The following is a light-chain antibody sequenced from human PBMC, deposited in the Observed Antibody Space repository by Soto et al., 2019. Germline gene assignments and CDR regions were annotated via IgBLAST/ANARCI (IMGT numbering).Light chain of an antibody. CDR3: QQYSASPRT. CDR1: QSVSNNY. V-gene: IGKV3-20*01. CDR2: GAS. Sequence: EIVLTQSPGTLSLSPGERATLSCRASQSVSNNYLAWYQQKPGQAPRLLIYGASNRATGIPDRFSASGAGTDFTLTISRLEPEDSAVYYCQQYSASPRTFGPGTKVHI. J-gene: IGKJ3*01.